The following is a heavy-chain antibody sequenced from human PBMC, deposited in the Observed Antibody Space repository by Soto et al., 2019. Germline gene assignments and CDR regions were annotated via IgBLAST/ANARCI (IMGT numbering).Heavy chain of an antibody. V-gene: IGHV3-15*07. D-gene: IGHD5-12*01. Sequence: EVQLVESGGGLIKPGGSLRLSCAASGFTFNNAWMNWVRQVPGKGLEWVGRIKSETDGGTTDFAALARGRFTSSRDDPTKTASLQTNNLEAEDTAVYYGTTHSGHANRGYYYFDYWGQGALVTVSS. CDR1: GFTFNNAW. CDR2: IKSETDGGTT. J-gene: IGHJ4*02. CDR3: TTHSGHANRGYYYFDY.